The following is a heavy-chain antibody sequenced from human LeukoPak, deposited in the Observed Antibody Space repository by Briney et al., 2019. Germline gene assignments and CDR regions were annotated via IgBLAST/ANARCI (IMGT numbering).Heavy chain of an antibody. D-gene: IGHD3-3*01. CDR1: GFSLSTSGVG. CDR2: IYWDDDK. V-gene: IGHV2-5*02. J-gene: IGHJ4*02. CDR3: AHASQTLDPILERSLSLFDY. Sequence: SGPTLVKPTQTLTLTCTFSGFSLSTSGVGVGWIRQPPGKALEWLALIYWDDDKRYSPSLKSRLTITKDTSKNQVVLTMTNMDPVDTATYYCAHASQTLDPILERSLSLFDYWGQGTLVTVSS.